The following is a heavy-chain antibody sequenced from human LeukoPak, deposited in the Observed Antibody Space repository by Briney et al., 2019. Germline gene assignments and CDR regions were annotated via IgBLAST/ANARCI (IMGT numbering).Heavy chain of an antibody. J-gene: IGHJ4*02. D-gene: IGHD3-10*01. V-gene: IGHV3-7*03. Sequence: PGGSLRLSCAASGFTFSSYWMSWVRQAPGKGLEWVANIKQDGSEKYYVDSVKGRFTISRDNSKNTLYLQMNSLRAEDTAVYYCAKGSYYYGSGSYYEQTTDFDYWGQGTLVTVSS. CDR1: GFTFSSYW. CDR3: AKGSYYYGSGSYYEQTTDFDY. CDR2: IKQDGSEK.